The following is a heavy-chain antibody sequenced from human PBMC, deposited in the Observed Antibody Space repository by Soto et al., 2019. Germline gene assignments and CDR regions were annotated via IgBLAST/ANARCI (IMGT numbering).Heavy chain of an antibody. CDR1: GFTVSGNY. Sequence: LRLSCAASGFTVSGNYMNWVRQAPGKGLEWLSIIYSDGTTSYADSVKGRFTISRDNFKNTLYLQMNNLRAEDTAVYYCAILSNWGQGTLVTVSS. D-gene: IGHD6-6*01. CDR2: IYSDGTT. V-gene: IGHV3-53*01. J-gene: IGHJ4*02. CDR3: AILSN.